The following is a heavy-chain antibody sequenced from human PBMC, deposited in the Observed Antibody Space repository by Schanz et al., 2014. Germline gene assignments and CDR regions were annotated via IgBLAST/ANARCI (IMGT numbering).Heavy chain of an antibody. Sequence: QVQLVESGGGVVQPGRSLRLSCAASGFTFSAYGMHWVRQAPGKGLEWVAVIWFDGNNKFYADSVKGRFIISRDSSKNTLFLQMNSLRADDTAVYFCARDEGRDGYNLAFDVWGQGTLVTVSS. D-gene: IGHD5-12*01. J-gene: IGHJ3*01. CDR2: IWFDGNNK. V-gene: IGHV3-33*01. CDR3: ARDEGRDGYNLAFDV. CDR1: GFTFSAYG.